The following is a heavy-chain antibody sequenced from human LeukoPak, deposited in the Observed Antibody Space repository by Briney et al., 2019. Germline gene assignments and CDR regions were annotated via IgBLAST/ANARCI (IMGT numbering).Heavy chain of an antibody. CDR3: AKEKIVGALDY. J-gene: IGHJ4*02. Sequence: GASVKVSCKASGYTFTSYGISWVRQAPGQRLEWMGWINAANGNTKYSQKFQGRVTITTDTSASTAYMELSTLRSEDTAVYYCAKEKIVGALDYWGQGTLVTVSS. V-gene: IGHV1-3*01. CDR1: GYTFTSYG. CDR2: INAANGNT. D-gene: IGHD1-26*01.